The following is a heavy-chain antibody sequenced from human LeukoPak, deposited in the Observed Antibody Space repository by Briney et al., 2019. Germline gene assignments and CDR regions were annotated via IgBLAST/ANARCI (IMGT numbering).Heavy chain of an antibody. J-gene: IGHJ4*02. Sequence: ASAKVSCKASGYTFTSYGISWVRQAPGQGLEWMGWISAYNGNTNYAQKLQGRVTMTTDTSKTKAYMELRSLRSDDTAVYYCARSIYGDYGTILDYWGQGTLVTVSS. CDR3: ARSIYGDYGTILDY. CDR2: ISAYNGNT. D-gene: IGHD4-17*01. CDR1: GYTFTSYG. V-gene: IGHV1-18*01.